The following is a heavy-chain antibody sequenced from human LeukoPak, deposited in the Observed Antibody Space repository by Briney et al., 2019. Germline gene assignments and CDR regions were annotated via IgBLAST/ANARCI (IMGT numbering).Heavy chain of an antibody. J-gene: IGHJ6*02. D-gene: IGHD7-27*01. CDR2: INHSGST. CDR3: ARLPLSWAYHYGMDV. CDR1: GGSFSGYY. V-gene: IGHV4-34*01. Sequence: TSETLSLTCAVYGGSFSGYYWSWIRQPPGKGLEWIGEINHSGSTNYNPSLKSRVTISVDTSKNQFSLKLSSVTAADTAVYYCARLPLSWAYHYGMDVWGQGTTVTVSS.